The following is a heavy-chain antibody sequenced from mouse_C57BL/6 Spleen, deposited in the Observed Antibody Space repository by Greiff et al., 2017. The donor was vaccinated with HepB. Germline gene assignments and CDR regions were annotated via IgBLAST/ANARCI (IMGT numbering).Heavy chain of an antibody. CDR1: GYTFTGYW. D-gene: IGHD1-1*01. CDR2: ILPGSGST. V-gene: IGHV1-9*01. Sequence: QVQLQQSGAELMKPGASVKLSCKATGYTFTGYWIEWVKQRPGHGLEWIGEILPGSGSTNNNEKFKGKATFTADTSSNTAYMQLSSLTTEDSAIYYCAYYYGSRKVAYWGQGTLVTVSA. CDR3: AYYYGSRKVAY. J-gene: IGHJ3*01.